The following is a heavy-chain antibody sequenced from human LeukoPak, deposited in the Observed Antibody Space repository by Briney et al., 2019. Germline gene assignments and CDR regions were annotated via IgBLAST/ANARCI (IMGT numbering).Heavy chain of an antibody. CDR1: GGSISTRNYF. CDR2: ISYSGAT. Sequence: SETLSLTCTASGGSISTRNYFWGWIRQPPGKGLEWIGTISYSGATYYNPSLKSRVTMAVDTSNNQFSLRVYSVTAADTAVYYCARDLSSAWFYYWGQGIMVTVSS. D-gene: IGHD6-13*01. J-gene: IGHJ4*02. V-gene: IGHV4-39*07. CDR3: ARDLSSAWFYY.